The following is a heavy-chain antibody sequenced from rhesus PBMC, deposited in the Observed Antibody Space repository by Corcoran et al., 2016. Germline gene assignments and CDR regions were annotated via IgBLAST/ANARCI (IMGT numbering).Heavy chain of an antibody. J-gene: IGHJ4*01. D-gene: IGHD6-25*01. V-gene: IGHV4-73*01. CDR2: IYGNRAST. CDR1: GGSISGYYY. Sequence: QVQLQQWGEGLVKPSETLSLTCAVYGGSISGYYYWSWIRQPPGKGLELIGYIYGNRASTNYNPSLKHRVTISKHTSKNQFSVKLRAVTAADTAVYYCARRPWTIGRQLEPGFDDWGQGVLVTVSS. CDR3: ARRPWTIGRQLEPGFDD.